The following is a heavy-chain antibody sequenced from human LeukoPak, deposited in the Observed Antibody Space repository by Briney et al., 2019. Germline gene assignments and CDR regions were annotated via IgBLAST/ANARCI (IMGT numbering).Heavy chain of an antibody. J-gene: IGHJ4*02. CDR3: ARGRSHYYDSSGYSPD. Sequence: GGSLRLSCAASGFTFSSYAMHWVRQAPGKGLEYVSAISSNGGNTYYANSVKGRFTISRDNSKNTLYLQMGSLRAEDMAVYYCARGRSHYYDSSGYSPDWGQGTLVTVSS. D-gene: IGHD3-22*01. CDR1: GFTFSSYA. V-gene: IGHV3-64*01. CDR2: ISSNGGNT.